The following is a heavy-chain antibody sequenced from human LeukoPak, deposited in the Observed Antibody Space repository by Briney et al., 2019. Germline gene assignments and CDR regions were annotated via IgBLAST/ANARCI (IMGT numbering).Heavy chain of an antibody. D-gene: IGHD6-13*01. CDR2: IYYSGST. V-gene: IGHV4-30-4*08. Sequence: PSETLSLTCTVSGGSISSGDYYRSWIRQPPGKGLEWIGYIYYSGSTYYNPSLKSRVTISVDTSKNQFSLKLSSVTAADTAVYYCARGGSSWYLVEYWGQGTLVTVSS. CDR1: GGSISSGDYY. CDR3: ARGGSSWYLVEY. J-gene: IGHJ4*02.